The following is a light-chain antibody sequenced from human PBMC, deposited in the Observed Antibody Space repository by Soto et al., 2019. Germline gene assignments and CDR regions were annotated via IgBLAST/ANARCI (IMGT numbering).Light chain of an antibody. CDR1: QSVSSTH. J-gene: IGKJ3*01. V-gene: IGKV3-20*01. CDR2: GAS. CDR3: QQYGSSLFT. Sequence: EIVLTQSPGTLSLSPGERAILSCRASQSVSSTHLAWYQQRPGQAPRLLIYGASSRATGIPDRFSGSGSGTDFTLTISRLEPEDFAVYYCQQYGSSLFTFGPGTKVDIK.